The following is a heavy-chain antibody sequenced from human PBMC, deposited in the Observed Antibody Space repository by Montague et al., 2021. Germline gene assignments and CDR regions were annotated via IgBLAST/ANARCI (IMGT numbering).Heavy chain of an antibody. J-gene: IGHJ4*02. Sequence: SETLSLTCNVSGGSISSYYWSWIRQPPGKGLEWVGYIYYIGSTNYKPSLKSRVTISEDTSKNQFSLKLSSVTAADTAVYYCARGYSSSWYNWGQGTLVSVSS. CDR3: ARGYSSSWYN. D-gene: IGHD6-13*01. V-gene: IGHV4-59*01. CDR1: GGSISSYY. CDR2: IYYIGST.